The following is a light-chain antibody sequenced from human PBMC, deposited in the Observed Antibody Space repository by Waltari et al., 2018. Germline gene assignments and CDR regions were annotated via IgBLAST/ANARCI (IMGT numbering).Light chain of an antibody. CDR1: QSLVYSDGNIY. Sequence: DVVMTQSPLSLPVTLGQPASLSRRSSQSLVYSDGNIYLNWFQQRTGQSPRRLIYKVSRRDSGVPDRFSGSGSGTDFTLRISRVEAEDVGLYFCMQGTNWPQSFGQGTKLEIK. CDR2: KVS. J-gene: IGKJ2*03. CDR3: MQGTNWPQS. V-gene: IGKV2-30*01.